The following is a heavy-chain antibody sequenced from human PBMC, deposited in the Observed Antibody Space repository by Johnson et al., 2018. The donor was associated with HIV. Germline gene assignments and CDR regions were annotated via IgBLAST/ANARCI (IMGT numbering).Heavy chain of an antibody. J-gene: IGHJ3*02. CDR1: GFSFDDYG. Sequence: VQLVESGGGLVKPGGSLRLSCAASGFSFDDYGMNWVRQVPGKGLEWVSGITWNGGSSTYADSVKGRFTISRDNAKDSLYLQMNSLRAEDTALYYCARELTYYYGSGSYPSGLDAFDIWGQGTMVTVSS. CDR2: ITWNGGSS. V-gene: IGHV3-20*04. CDR3: ARELTYYYGSGSYPSGLDAFDI. D-gene: IGHD3-10*01.